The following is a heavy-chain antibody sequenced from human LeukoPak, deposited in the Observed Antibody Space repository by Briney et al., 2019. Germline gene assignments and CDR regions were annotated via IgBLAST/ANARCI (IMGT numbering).Heavy chain of an antibody. CDR3: AGGRLVATSKAVAIDY. CDR1: GFTFSSSA. CDR2: INERGSST. V-gene: IGHV3-74*01. Sequence: GGSLRISCAASGFTFSSSAMSWVRQAPGKGLVWVSRINERGSSTSYADSVKGRFTISRDNAKNTLYLQMNNLRADDTAVYYCAGGRLVATSKAVAIDYWGQGTLVTVSS. J-gene: IGHJ4*02. D-gene: IGHD5-12*01.